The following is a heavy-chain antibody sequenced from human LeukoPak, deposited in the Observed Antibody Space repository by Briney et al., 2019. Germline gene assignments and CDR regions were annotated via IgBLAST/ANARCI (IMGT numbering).Heavy chain of an antibody. D-gene: IGHD3-22*01. CDR2: INHSGST. J-gene: IGHJ4*02. V-gene: IGHV4-34*01. Sequence: PSETLSLTCAVYGGSFSGYYWSWIRQPPGKGLEWIGEINHSGSTNYNPSLKSQVTISVDTSKNQFSLKLSSVTAADTAVYYCARYYYDSSGYSQYYFDYWGQGTLVTVSS. CDR3: ARYYYDSSGYSQYYFDY. CDR1: GGSFSGYY.